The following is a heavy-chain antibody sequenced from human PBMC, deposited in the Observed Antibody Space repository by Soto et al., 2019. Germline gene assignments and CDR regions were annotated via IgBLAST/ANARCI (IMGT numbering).Heavy chain of an antibody. V-gene: IGHV3-11*05. CDR3: AKLRPSYWYFDL. CDR1: GFSFSDYY. J-gene: IGHJ2*01. D-gene: IGHD1-7*01. CDR2: ITSSSSYT. Sequence: QVQPVESGGGLVKPGGSLRLSCAASGFSFSDYYMSWIRQAPGKGLEWVSYITSSSSYTNYADPVKGRFTSSRDNAKNSLYLQMNSLRAEDTAVYYCAKLRPSYWYFDLWGRGTLVIVSS.